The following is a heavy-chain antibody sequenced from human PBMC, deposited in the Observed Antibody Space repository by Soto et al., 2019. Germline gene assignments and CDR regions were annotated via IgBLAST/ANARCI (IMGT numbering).Heavy chain of an antibody. CDR2: ISGYNGDT. CDR3: ARDGVPAANWCDL. Sequence: ASVKVSCKASGYTFSNYGITWVRQAPGQGLEWMGWISGYNGDTKYAQKFQGRVTMTTDTSTSTAYMDLRSLRSDDTAVYYCARDGVPAANWCDLWGQGTLVTVSS. CDR1: GYTFSNYG. D-gene: IGHD2-2*01. V-gene: IGHV1-18*01. J-gene: IGHJ5*02.